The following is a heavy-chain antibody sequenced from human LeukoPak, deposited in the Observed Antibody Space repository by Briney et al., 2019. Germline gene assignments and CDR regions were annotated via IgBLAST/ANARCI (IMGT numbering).Heavy chain of an antibody. CDR1: GGSISSYY. V-gene: IGHV4-59*01. Sequence: SESLSLTCTVSGGSISSYYWSWIRQPPGKGLEWLGYIYYSGSTNYNPSLKSRVTISVDTSKNQFSLKLSSVTAADTAVYYCATLSGIAVAGYFDYWGQGTLVTVSS. J-gene: IGHJ4*02. CDR2: IYYSGST. D-gene: IGHD6-19*01. CDR3: ATLSGIAVAGYFDY.